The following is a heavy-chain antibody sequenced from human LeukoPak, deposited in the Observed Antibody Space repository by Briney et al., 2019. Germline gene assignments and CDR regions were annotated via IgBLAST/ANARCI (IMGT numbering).Heavy chain of an antibody. D-gene: IGHD3-3*01. CDR3: ARHPTNSDFWSGSSYFGY. CDR2: IYYRGST. Sequence: PSETLSLTCTVSGGSISSSSYYWGGIRQPPGKGLEWIGSIYYRGSTYYNPSPKSRITIFVNTSKNQFSLQLSSVTAADTAVYYCARHPTNSDFWSGSSYFGYWGQGTLVTVSS. CDR1: GGSISSSSYY. J-gene: IGHJ4*02. V-gene: IGHV4-39*01.